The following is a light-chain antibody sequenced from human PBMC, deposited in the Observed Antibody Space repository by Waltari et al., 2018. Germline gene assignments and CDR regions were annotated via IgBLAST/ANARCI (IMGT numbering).Light chain of an antibody. J-gene: IGLJ2*01. V-gene: IGLV2-23*02. Sequence: QHHSGEATELVIFEVRERAAGVSDRCSGSKSGNTASLTISELQAEDEADYYCCSYAGSSTFVVFGGGTKLTVL. CDR3: CSYAGSSTFVV. CDR2: EVR.